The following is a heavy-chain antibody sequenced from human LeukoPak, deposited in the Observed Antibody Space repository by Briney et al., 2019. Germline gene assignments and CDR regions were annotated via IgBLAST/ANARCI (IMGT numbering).Heavy chain of an antibody. CDR3: ARGFHRRLYDSSAYYSY. J-gene: IGHJ4*02. CDR1: GFTVSSNY. Sequence: PGGSLRLSCAASGFTVSSNYMSWVRQAPGKGLEWVSVIYSGGSTYYADSVKGRFTISRENAKNSLYLQMNSLRAEDTAVYYCARGFHRRLYDSSAYYSYWGQGTQVTVSS. V-gene: IGHV3-66*01. D-gene: IGHD3-22*01. CDR2: IYSGGST.